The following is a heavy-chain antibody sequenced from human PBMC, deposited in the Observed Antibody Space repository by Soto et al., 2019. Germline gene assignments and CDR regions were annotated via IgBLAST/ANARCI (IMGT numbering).Heavy chain of an antibody. D-gene: IGHD6-13*01. J-gene: IGHJ4*02. Sequence: QVQLVQSGAEVKKPGASVKISCKTSGYIFINYYIHWVRQAPVQGLEWVALFNPMSGSTNYAQKLQGRVTVTSDTSTSSVYMELSSLISEDTAVYYCARDLAAADYWGQGTLVTVSS. CDR2: FNPMSGST. V-gene: IGHV1-46*04. CDR3: ARDLAAADY. CDR1: GYIFINYY.